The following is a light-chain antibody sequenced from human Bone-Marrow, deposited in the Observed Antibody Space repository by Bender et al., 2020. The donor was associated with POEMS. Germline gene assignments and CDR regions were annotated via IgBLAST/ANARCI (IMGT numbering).Light chain of an antibody. Sequence: QSALTQPASVSGSPGQSITISCTGTSSDVGSYNLVSWYQQYPGKAPKLMIYEGSKRPSGVSNRFSGSKSGNTASLTISGLQAEDEADYYCCSYAGNRNVFGTGTKVTVL. CDR1: SSDVGSYNL. CDR2: EGS. J-gene: IGLJ1*01. V-gene: IGLV2-23*03. CDR3: CSYAGNRNV.